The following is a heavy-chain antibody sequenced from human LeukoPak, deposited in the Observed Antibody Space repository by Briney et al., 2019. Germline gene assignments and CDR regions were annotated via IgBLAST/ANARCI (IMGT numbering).Heavy chain of an antibody. Sequence: ASVKVSCKASGYTFTSYYMHWVRQAPGQGLEWMGIINPSGGSTSYAQKSQGRVTMTRDTSTSTVYMELSSLRSEDTAVYYCARDEYDFWSGYYWVFDYWGQGTLVTVSS. J-gene: IGHJ4*02. CDR2: INPSGGST. CDR3: ARDEYDFWSGYYWVFDY. D-gene: IGHD3-3*01. CDR1: GYTFTSYY. V-gene: IGHV1-46*01.